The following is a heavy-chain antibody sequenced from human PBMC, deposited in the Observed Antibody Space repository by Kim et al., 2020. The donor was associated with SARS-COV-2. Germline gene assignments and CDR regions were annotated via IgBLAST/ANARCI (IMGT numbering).Heavy chain of an antibody. J-gene: IGHJ6*02. CDR2: ISYDGSNK. V-gene: IGHV3-30*18. CDR1: GFTFSSYG. Sequence: GGSLRLSCAASGFTFSSYGMHWVRQAPGKGLEWVAVISYDGSNKYYADSVKGRFTISRDNSKNTLYLQMNSLRAEDTAVYYCAKDHGDLRFLEWPQVWGYYYYGKDVWGHGTTVTVSS. D-gene: IGHD3-3*01. CDR3: AKDHGDLRFLEWPQVWGYYYYGKDV.